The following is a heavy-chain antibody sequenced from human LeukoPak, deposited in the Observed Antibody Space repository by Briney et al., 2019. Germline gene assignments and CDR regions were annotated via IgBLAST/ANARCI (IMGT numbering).Heavy chain of an antibody. Sequence: GASVKVSCKASGYTFTGYYMHWVRQAPGQGLEWMGWINPNSGGTNYAQKFQGRVTMTRDTSISTAYMELSRLGSDDTAVYYCARVSLAWELLGDFDYWGQGTLVTVSS. CDR3: ARVSLAWELLGDFDY. CDR2: INPNSGGT. CDR1: GYTFTGYY. J-gene: IGHJ4*02. D-gene: IGHD1-26*01. V-gene: IGHV1-2*02.